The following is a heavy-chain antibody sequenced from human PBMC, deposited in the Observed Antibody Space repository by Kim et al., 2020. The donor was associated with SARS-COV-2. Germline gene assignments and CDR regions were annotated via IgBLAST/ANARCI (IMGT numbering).Heavy chain of an antibody. CDR3: ARGMFRNGLDV. D-gene: IGHD1-1*01. V-gene: IGHV3-74*01. CDR2: VSGDASIT. CDR1: GFTSRTYW. J-gene: IGHJ6*02. Sequence: VGSLRLSCAASGFTSRTYWINWVRQTPGKGLVWVSRVSGDASITHYADSVKGRFTMSRDNAENTVYLQMNSLRGDDTAVYYCARGMFRNGLDVWGQGTTVTVSS.